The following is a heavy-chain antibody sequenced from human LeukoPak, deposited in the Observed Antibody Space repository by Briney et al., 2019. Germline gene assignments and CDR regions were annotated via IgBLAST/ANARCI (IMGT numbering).Heavy chain of an antibody. CDR2: IYNSVST. D-gene: IGHD5/OR15-5a*01. Sequence: PSETLSLTCVVSDYSITSGDYWAWIRQPPGKGLEWIGSIYNSVSTPYNPSLKSRVTMSLDPSKNQFSLNLRSVTAADTAVYYCARNMSTEGWFDSWGRGTLVTVSS. J-gene: IGHJ5*01. CDR3: ARNMSTEGWFDS. V-gene: IGHV4-38-2*01. CDR1: DYSITSGDY.